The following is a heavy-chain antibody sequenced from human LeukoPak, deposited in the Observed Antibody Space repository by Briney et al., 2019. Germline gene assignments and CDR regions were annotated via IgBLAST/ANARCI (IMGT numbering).Heavy chain of an antibody. CDR1: GFTVSSNY. Sequence: GGSLRLSCAASGFTVSSNYMSWVRQAPGKGLEWVAVISYDGSNKYYADSVKGRFTISRDNSKNTLYLQMNSLRAEDTAVYYCASRVEMATIDFDYWGQGTLVTVSS. V-gene: IGHV3-30*03. CDR3: ASRVEMATIDFDY. D-gene: IGHD5-24*01. J-gene: IGHJ4*02. CDR2: ISYDGSNK.